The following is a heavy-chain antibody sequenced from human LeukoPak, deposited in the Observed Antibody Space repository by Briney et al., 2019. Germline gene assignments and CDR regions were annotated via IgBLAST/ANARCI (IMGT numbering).Heavy chain of an antibody. V-gene: IGHV3-23*01. J-gene: IGHJ4*02. CDR3: AKATGILTGYLDY. D-gene: IGHD3-9*01. CDR2: ISGSGGST. CDR1: GFTFSSYA. Sequence: GGSLRLSCAASGFTFSSYAMTWVRQTPGKGLEWVSGISGSGGSTYYADSVKGRFTISRDNSKNTLYLQMNSLRAEDTAVYYCAKATGILTGYLDYWGQGTLVTVSS.